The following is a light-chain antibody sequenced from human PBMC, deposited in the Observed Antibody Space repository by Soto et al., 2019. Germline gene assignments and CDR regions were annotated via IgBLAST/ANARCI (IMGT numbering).Light chain of an antibody. Sequence: ALTQPASVSGSPGQSITISCTGTSSDVGSYNLVSWYQHHPGKTPKLMIYEGSRRPSGVSNRFSASKSGNTASLTISGLQAEDEAEYYCCSYETSSTYVFGSGTKVTVL. CDR3: CSYETSSTYV. J-gene: IGLJ1*01. CDR1: SSDVGSYNL. V-gene: IGLV2-23*01. CDR2: EGS.